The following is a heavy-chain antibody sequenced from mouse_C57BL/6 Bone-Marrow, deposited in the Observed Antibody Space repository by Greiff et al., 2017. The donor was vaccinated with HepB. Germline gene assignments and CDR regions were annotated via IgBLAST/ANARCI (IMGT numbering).Heavy chain of an antibody. D-gene: IGHD3-2*02. CDR1: GYTFTSYW. CDR3: AREETAQASYYFDD. CDR2: IDPSDSYT. J-gene: IGHJ2*01. Sequence: HVQLQQPGAELVMPGASVKLSCKASGYTFTSYWMHWVKQRPGQGLEWIGEIDPSDSYTNYNQKFKGKSTLTVDKSSSTAYMQLSSLTSEDSAVYYCAREETAQASYYFDDWGQGTTLTVSS. V-gene: IGHV1-69*01.